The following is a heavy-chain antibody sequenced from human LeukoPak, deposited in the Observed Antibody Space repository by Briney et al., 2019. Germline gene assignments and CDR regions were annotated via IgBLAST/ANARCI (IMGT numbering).Heavy chain of an antibody. CDR2: TYYRSKWYY. Sequence: SQTLSLTFAISLDSVSSKNTAWNWIRQSPSRGLELLGSTYYRSKWYYDYAVSVKSRITISPDTSKNQFSLHLNSVTPEDTALYSCASGSYYLGFNSWGQGTLVTVSS. V-gene: IGHV6-1*01. CDR3: ASGSYYLGFNS. CDR1: LDSVSSKNTA. D-gene: IGHD3-22*01. J-gene: IGHJ4*02.